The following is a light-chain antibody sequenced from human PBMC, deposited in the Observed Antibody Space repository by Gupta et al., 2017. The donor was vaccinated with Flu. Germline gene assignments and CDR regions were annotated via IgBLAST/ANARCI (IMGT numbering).Light chain of an antibody. J-gene: IGKJ2*01. Sequence: EIVLTQSPGTLSLSPGERATLSCRASQSVSSSYLAWYQQKPGQAPRLLIYGASSRATGIPDRFSGSGSGTDFTLTISRLEPEDFAVYYCQLYGGSPLYTFGQGTNLEIK. CDR1: QSVSSSY. V-gene: IGKV3-20*01. CDR3: QLYGGSPLYT. CDR2: GAS.